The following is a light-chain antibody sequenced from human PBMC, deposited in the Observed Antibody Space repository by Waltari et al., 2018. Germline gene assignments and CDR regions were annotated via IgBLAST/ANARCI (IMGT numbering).Light chain of an antibody. Sequence: EIVLTQSPATLSLSPGERATLSCRASQSVSSYLAWYHKKPGQAPRLLIYDASNRATGIPARFSGSGSGTDFTLTISSLEPEDFAVYYCQQRSNWPPAFGQGTKVEIK. CDR1: QSVSSY. CDR3: QQRSNWPPA. V-gene: IGKV3-11*01. CDR2: DAS. J-gene: IGKJ1*01.